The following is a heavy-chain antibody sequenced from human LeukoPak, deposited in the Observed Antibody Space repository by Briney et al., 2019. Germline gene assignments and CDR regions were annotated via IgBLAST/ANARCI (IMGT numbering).Heavy chain of an antibody. D-gene: IGHD3-3*01. Sequence: GGSLRLSCAASGFTVSSNYMSWVRQAPGKGLEWVSVIYSGGSTYYADSVKGRFTISRDNSKNTLYLQMNSLRAEDTAVYYCAREGVGYDFWCGLDYWGQGTLVTVSS. CDR3: AREGVGYDFWCGLDY. CDR1: GFTVSSNY. J-gene: IGHJ4*02. V-gene: IGHV3-53*01. CDR2: IYSGGST.